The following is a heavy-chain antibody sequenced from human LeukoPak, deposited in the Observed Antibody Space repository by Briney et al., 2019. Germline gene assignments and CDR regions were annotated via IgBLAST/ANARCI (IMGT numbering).Heavy chain of an antibody. CDR2: IYTSGST. CDR3: ATYYMDV. CDR1: GGSISSGSYY. J-gene: IGHJ6*03. V-gene: IGHV4-61*02. Sequence: SETLSLTCTVSGGSISSGSYYWRWIRQPAGKGLEWIGRIYTSGSTNYNPSLKSRVTISVDKSKNQFSLKLSSVTAADTAVYYCATYYMDVWGKGTTVTVSS.